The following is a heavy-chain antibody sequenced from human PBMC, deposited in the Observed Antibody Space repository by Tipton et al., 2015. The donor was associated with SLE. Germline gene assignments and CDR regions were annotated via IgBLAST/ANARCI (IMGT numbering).Heavy chain of an antibody. CDR1: GGSISSGSYY. CDR3: AGLQQLVGFDP. Sequence: TLSLTCTVSGGSISSGSYYWSWIRQPAGKGLEWIGRIYTSGSTNYNPSLKSRVTISVDTSKNQFSLKLSSVTAADTAVYYCAGLQQLVGFDPWGQGTLVTVSS. D-gene: IGHD6-13*01. CDR2: IYTSGST. J-gene: IGHJ5*02. V-gene: IGHV4-61*02.